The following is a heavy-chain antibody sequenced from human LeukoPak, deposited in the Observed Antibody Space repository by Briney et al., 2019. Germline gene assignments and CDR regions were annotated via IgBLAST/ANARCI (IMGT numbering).Heavy chain of an antibody. CDR3: AKDDGWGIIRRGMDV. CDR1: GFTFSCYA. CDR2: ISGSGGST. D-gene: IGHD3-16*01. J-gene: IGHJ6*02. V-gene: IGHV3-23*01. Sequence: GGSLRLSCAASGFTFSCYAMSWVRQAPGKGLEWVSAISGSGGSTYYADSVKGRFTISRDNSKNTLYLQMNSLRAEDTAVYYCAKDDGWGIIRRGMDVWGQGTTVTVSS.